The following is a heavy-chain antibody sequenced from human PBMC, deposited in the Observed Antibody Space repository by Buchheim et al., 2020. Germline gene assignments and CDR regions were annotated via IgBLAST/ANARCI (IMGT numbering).Heavy chain of an antibody. CDR2: ISGGGGST. CDR1: GFTFSSYA. CDR3: AKEPFYSSGWYNDY. V-gene: IGHV3-23*01. D-gene: IGHD6-19*01. Sequence: EVQLLESEGGLVQAGGSLRLSCAASGFTFSSYAMSWVRHAPGKGLEWVSGISGGGGSTYYADSVKGRFTISRDNSKNTLYVQMKSLRAEDTAVYYCAKEPFYSSGWYNDYWGLGTL. J-gene: IGHJ4*02.